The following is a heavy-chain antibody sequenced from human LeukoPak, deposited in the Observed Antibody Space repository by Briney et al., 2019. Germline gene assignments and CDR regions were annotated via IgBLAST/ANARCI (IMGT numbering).Heavy chain of an antibody. CDR2: ISEGGGST. CDR1: GFTFNNYA. Sequence: GGSLRLSCGASGFTFNNYAMSWVRQAPGRGLEWVSIISEGGGSTRYADSVKGRFTISRDNSMNTLYLQMDSLRAEDTAVYYCAKDRRGNWNYVGHFDHWGQGTLVTVSS. J-gene: IGHJ4*02. D-gene: IGHD1-7*01. V-gene: IGHV3-23*01. CDR3: AKDRRGNWNYVGHFDH.